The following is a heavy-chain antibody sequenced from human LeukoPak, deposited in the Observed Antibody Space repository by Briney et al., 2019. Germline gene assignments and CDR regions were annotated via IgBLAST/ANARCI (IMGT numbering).Heavy chain of an antibody. D-gene: IGHD6-6*01. CDR2: INTNTGNP. Sequence: GASVKVSCKASGYSFTSYATSWVRQAPGQGLEWMGWINTNTGNPTYAQGITGRFVFSLDTSVNTAYLQISSLKAEDTAVYSCATSSSLAYYYYYYMDVWGKGTTVTVSS. V-gene: IGHV7-4-1*02. J-gene: IGHJ6*03. CDR1: GYSFTSYA. CDR3: ATSSSLAYYYYYYMDV.